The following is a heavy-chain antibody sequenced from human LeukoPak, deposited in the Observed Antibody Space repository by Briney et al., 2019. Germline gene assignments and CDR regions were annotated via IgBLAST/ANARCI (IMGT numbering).Heavy chain of an antibody. J-gene: IGHJ4*02. V-gene: IGHV4-59*08. CDR3: ARIRDTAMGFDY. Sequence: PSETLSLTCTVSGGSISSYYWSWIRQPPGKGLEWIGYIYYSGSTNYNPSLKSRVTISVDTSKNQFSLKLSSVTAADTAVYYCARIRDTAMGFDYWGQGTLVTVSS. CDR2: IYYSGST. CDR1: GGSISSYY. D-gene: IGHD5-18*01.